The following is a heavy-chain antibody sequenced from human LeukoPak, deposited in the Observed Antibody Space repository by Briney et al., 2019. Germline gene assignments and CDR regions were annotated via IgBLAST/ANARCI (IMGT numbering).Heavy chain of an antibody. J-gene: IGHJ4*02. V-gene: IGHV3-30-3*01. CDR1: GFTFSSYA. Sequence: GGSLRLSCAASGFTFSSYAMHWVRQAPGKGLEWVAVISYDGSNKYYADSVKGRFTISRDNSKNTLYLQMNSLRAEDTAVYYCASVGRSWSDFDYWGQGTLVTVSS. D-gene: IGHD6-13*01. CDR2: ISYDGSNK. CDR3: ASVGRSWSDFDY.